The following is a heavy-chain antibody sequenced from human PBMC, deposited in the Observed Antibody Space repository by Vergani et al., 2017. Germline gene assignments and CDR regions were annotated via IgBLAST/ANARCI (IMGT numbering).Heavy chain of an antibody. Sequence: QVQLQESGPGLVKPSETLSLTCTVSGDSISSYYWSWIRQPPGKGLEWIGYIYYSGSTNYNPSLKSRVTISVDTSKNQFSLKLSSVTAADTAVYYCARQANWGYIDYWGQGTLVTVSS. D-gene: IGHD7-27*01. CDR2: IYYSGST. V-gene: IGHV4-59*01. J-gene: IGHJ4*02. CDR1: GDSISSYY. CDR3: ARQANWGYIDY.